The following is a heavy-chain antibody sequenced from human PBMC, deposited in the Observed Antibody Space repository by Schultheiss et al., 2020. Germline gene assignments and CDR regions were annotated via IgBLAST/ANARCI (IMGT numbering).Heavy chain of an antibody. V-gene: IGHV3-53*04. CDR1: GFTFSSYA. CDR3: ARASWYSGYGY. CDR2: IYSGGST. J-gene: IGHJ4*02. Sequence: GESLKISCAASGFTFSSYAMSWVRQAPGKGLEWVSVIYSGGSTYYADSVKGRFTISRHNSKNTLYLQMNSLRAEDTAVYYCARASWYSGYGYWGQGTLVTVSS. D-gene: IGHD5-12*01.